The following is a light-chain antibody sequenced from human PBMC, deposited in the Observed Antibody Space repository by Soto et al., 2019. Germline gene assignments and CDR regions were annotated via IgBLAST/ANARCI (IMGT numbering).Light chain of an antibody. CDR3: APWDGSLNVVL. J-gene: IGLJ3*02. V-gene: IGLV1-44*01. CDR2: SSN. Sequence: QSVLTQPPSASGTPGQRVTISCSGSSSNIGTNTVNWYQQFPRSAPKLLMYSSNQRPSGVPDRFSGSKSGTSASLAISGLQSEDEADYYCAPWDGSLNVVLFGGGTKLTVL. CDR1: SSNIGTNT.